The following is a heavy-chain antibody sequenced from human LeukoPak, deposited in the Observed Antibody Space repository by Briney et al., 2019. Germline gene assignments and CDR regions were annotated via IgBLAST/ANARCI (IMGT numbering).Heavy chain of an antibody. J-gene: IGHJ4*02. V-gene: IGHV4-59*01. D-gene: IGHD3-10*01. Sequence: PSETLSLTCTVSGGSISSYYWSWIRQPPGKGLEWIGYIYYSGSTNYNPSLKSRVTISVDTSKNQFYLKLSSVTAADTAVYYCARDRGNYYGSGSYYKEPHFDYWGQGALVTVSS. CDR3: ARDRGNYYGSGSYYKEPHFDY. CDR2: IYYSGST. CDR1: GGSISSYY.